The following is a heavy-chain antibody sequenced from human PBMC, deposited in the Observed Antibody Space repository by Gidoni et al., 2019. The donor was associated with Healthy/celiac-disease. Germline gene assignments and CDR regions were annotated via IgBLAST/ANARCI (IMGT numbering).Heavy chain of an antibody. D-gene: IGHD3-22*01. Sequence: VRQAPGQGLEWMGWISAYNGNTNYAQKLQGRVTMTTDTSTSTAYMELRSLRSDDTAVYYCARLANYYDSSGYLAEVDAFDIWGQGTMVTVSS. CDR2: ISAYNGNT. V-gene: IGHV1-18*01. J-gene: IGHJ3*02. CDR3: ARLANYYDSSGYLAEVDAFDI.